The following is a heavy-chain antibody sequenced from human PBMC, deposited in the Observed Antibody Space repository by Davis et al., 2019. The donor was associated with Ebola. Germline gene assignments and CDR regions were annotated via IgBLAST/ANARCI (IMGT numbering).Heavy chain of an antibody. CDR2: LGTVFYSGST. CDR1: GGSMTSDTYF. Sequence: SETLSLTCSVSGGSMTSDTYFWGWIRQPPGKGLAWIGGLGTVFYSGSTLYNPSLRGRVTISADMSKKQFSLRLDSVSAADTAVYFCARHVVGKVAGGSIDSWGRGILVTVSS. CDR3: ARHVVGKVAGGSIDS. J-gene: IGHJ5*01. V-gene: IGHV4-39*01. D-gene: IGHD1-26*01.